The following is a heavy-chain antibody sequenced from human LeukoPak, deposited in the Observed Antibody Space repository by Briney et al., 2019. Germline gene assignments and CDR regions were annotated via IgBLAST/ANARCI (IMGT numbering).Heavy chain of an antibody. CDR2: IYHSGST. D-gene: IGHD6-13*01. CDR3: ARLSSSWEMYYFDY. J-gene: IGHJ4*02. CDR1: GGSISSYH. Sequence: SETLSLTCTVSGGSISSYHWSWIRQPPGKGLEWIGSIYHSGSTYYNPSLKSRVTISVDTSKNQFSLKLSSVTAADTAVYYCARLSSSWEMYYFDYWGQGTLVTVSS. V-gene: IGHV4-59*08.